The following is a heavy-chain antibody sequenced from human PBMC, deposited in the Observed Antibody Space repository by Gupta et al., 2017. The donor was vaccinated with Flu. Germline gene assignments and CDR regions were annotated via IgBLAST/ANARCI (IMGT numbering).Heavy chain of an antibody. J-gene: IGHJ5*02. D-gene: IGHD5-12*01. V-gene: IGHV4-39*01. CDR1: GGSISSSSDY. CDR2: IYYSGTT. CDR3: ARHGRGYSQDYFDP. Sequence: GGSISSSSDYCGWIRQSPGKGLEWIGSIYYSGTTYYSPSLKSRVTMSVDTSKNQFSLNLNSVTAADTAVYYCARHGRGYSQDYFDPWGQGILVTVSS.